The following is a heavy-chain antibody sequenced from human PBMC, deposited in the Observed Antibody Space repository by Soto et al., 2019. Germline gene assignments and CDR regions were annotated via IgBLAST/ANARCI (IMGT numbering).Heavy chain of an antibody. D-gene: IGHD4-17*01. Sequence: GESLKISCKGSGYFFTSYWIGWVRQMLGKGLEWMGIIYPGDSDTRYSPSFQGQVTISADKSISTAYLQWSSLKASDNAMYYCARRTETDYYGMDVWGQGTTVTVSS. CDR3: ARRTETDYYGMDV. CDR2: IYPGDSDT. J-gene: IGHJ6*02. V-gene: IGHV5-51*01. CDR1: GYFFTSYW.